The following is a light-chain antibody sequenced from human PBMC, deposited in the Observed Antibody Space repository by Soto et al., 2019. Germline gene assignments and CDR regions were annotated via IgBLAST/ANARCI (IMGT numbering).Light chain of an antibody. V-gene: IGKV3-11*01. Sequence: EIVLTQSPATLYLSPGERVTLSCRASQSVSSYFAWYQQKPGLAPRLLIYDASTRAAGIPARFSGSGSGTDFTLTISSLEPDDFAVYYCQQRSDWPLTFGGGTKVEIK. CDR3: QQRSDWPLT. CDR1: QSVSSY. J-gene: IGKJ4*01. CDR2: DAS.